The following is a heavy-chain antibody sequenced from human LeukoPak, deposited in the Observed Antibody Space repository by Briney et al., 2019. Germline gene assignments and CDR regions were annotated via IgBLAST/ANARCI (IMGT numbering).Heavy chain of an antibody. Sequence: ASVKVSCKASGYTFTSYDINWVRQATGQGLERMGWMNPNSGNTGYAQKFQGRVTMTRNTSISTAYMELSSLRSEDTAVYYCARGWGSGYGGGGAAFDIWGQGTMVTVSS. J-gene: IGHJ3*02. CDR3: ARGWGSGYGGGGAAFDI. D-gene: IGHD5-12*01. CDR2: MNPNSGNT. CDR1: GYTFTSYD. V-gene: IGHV1-8*01.